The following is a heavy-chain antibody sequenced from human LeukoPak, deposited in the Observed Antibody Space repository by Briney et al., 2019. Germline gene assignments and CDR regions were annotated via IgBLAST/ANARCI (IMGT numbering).Heavy chain of an antibody. CDR2: ISGSGGST. V-gene: IGHV3-23*01. Sequence: GGSLRLSCAASGFTFSSYAMSWVRQAPGKGLEWVSAISGSGGSTYYADSVKGRFTISRDNSKNTLYLQMNSLRAEDTAVYYCAKDYDFWSGYYGPSFDYWGQGTLVTVSS. J-gene: IGHJ4*02. CDR1: GFTFSSYA. CDR3: AKDYDFWSGYYGPSFDY. D-gene: IGHD3-3*01.